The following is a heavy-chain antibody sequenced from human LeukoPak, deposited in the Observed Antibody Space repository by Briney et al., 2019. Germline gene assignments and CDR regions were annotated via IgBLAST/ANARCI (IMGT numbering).Heavy chain of an antibody. J-gene: IGHJ3*02. Sequence: EASVTVSCTASGYTFTDYYMHWVRQAPGQGLEWMGGIIPIFGTANYAQKFQGRVTITADESTSTAYMELSSLRSEDTAVYYCASPYDYYDSSGPDAFDIWGQGTMVTVSS. CDR2: IIPIFGTA. V-gene: IGHV1-69*13. CDR3: ASPYDYYDSSGPDAFDI. CDR1: GYTFTDYY. D-gene: IGHD3-22*01.